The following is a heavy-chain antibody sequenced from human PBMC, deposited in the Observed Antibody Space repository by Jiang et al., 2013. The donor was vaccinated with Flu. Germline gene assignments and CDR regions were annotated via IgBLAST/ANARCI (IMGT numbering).Heavy chain of an antibody. CDR1: GYTFTNSY. V-gene: IGHV1-46*01. J-gene: IGHJ2*01. CDR3: ASGYSYGSYDWYFDL. Sequence: KKPGASVKVSCKASGYTFTNSYMHWVRQAPGQGLEWMGIINPSSGSTNYAQKFQGRVTMPSDTSTSTVYMELSSLRSEDTAVYYCASGYSYGSYDWYFDLWGRGTLVTVSS. D-gene: IGHD5-18*01. CDR2: INPSSGST.